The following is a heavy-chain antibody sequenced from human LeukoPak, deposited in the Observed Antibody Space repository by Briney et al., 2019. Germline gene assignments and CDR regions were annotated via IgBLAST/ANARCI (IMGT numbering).Heavy chain of an antibody. CDR2: ITTSADST. Sequence: GESLRLSCAASGFTFSTYGMSWVRQAPGKGLEWVSAITTSADSTYYADSVKGRFIISRDNSKNTLYLQMNSLRAEDTAVYYCAKRSDYGGNWNHFDYWGQGTLVTVST. D-gene: IGHD4-23*01. J-gene: IGHJ4*02. V-gene: IGHV3-23*01. CDR3: AKRSDYGGNWNHFDY. CDR1: GFTFSTYG.